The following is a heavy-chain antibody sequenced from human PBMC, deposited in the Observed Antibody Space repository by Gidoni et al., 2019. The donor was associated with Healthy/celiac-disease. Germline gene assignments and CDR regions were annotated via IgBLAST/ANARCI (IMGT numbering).Heavy chain of an antibody. CDR1: GFTFSSYA. Sequence: QVQLVESGGGVVQPGRSLRPSCAASGFTFSSYAMHWVRQAPGKGLEWVAVISYDGSNKYYADPVKGRFTISRDNSKNTLYLQMNRLRAEDTAVYYCARDLIAVVVPAAYFDLWGRGTLVTVSS. V-gene: IGHV3-30*01. J-gene: IGHJ2*01. D-gene: IGHD2-2*01. CDR2: ISYDGSNK. CDR3: ARDLIAVVVPAAYFDL.